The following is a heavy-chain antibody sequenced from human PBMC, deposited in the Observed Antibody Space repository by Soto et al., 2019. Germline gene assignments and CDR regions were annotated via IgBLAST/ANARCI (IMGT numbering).Heavy chain of an antibody. CDR2: IYYSGST. D-gene: IGHD3-22*01. V-gene: IGHV4-59*01. CDR1: GGSISSYY. J-gene: IGHJ4*02. CDR3: ASTYCYDSSGSGRTTGAFDY. Sequence: SETLSLTCTVSGGSISSYYWSWIRQHPGKGLEWIGYIYYSGSTNYNPTLKRRVTISVDTSTTQFYLTLSSVTAADTAVYYCASTYCYDSSGSGRTTGAFDYWGQATLVTV.